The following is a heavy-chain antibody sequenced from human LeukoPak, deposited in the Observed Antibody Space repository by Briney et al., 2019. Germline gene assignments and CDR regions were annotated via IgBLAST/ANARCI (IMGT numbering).Heavy chain of an antibody. CDR3: ASSPLYDFWSGYSLDY. V-gene: IGHV3-48*03. CDR1: EFTFSSYE. D-gene: IGHD3-3*01. J-gene: IGHJ4*02. CDR2: ISSSGSTI. Sequence: GGSLRLSCAASEFTFSSYEMNWVRQAPGKGLEWVSYISSSGSTIYDADSVKGRFTISRDNAKNSLYLQMNSLRAEDTAVYYCASSPLYDFWSGYSLDYWGQGTLVTVSS.